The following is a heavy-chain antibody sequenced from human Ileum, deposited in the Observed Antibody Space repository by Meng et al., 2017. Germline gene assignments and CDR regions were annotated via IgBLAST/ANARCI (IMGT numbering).Heavy chain of an antibody. CDR1: GGSVSSGSYY. CDR3: ARAETALDY. J-gene: IGHJ4*02. D-gene: IGHD5-18*01. Sequence: VQQTESGPGLVRPSETLSLTCSVSGGSVSSGSYYWNWIRQPPGKGPEWIAYIYYTGSTNYNPSLKSRVIISADTSKNQFSLKLSSVTAADTAVYYCARAETALDYWGQGTLVTVSS. CDR2: IYYTGST. V-gene: IGHV4-61*01.